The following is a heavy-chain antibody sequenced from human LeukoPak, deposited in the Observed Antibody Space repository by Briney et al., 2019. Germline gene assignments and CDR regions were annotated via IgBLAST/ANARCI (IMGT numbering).Heavy chain of an antibody. D-gene: IGHD6-19*01. Sequence: ASVKVSCKASGYTLTSYDINWVRQATGQGLEWMGWMNPNSGRTGYAQNFQGRITITRNTSISTAYMELSSLRAEDTAVYYCAKSLRRGRGYSSGWDPYFDYWGQGTLVTVSS. V-gene: IGHV1-8*01. CDR2: MNPNSGRT. CDR3: AKSLRRGRGYSSGWDPYFDY. J-gene: IGHJ4*02. CDR1: GYTLTSYD.